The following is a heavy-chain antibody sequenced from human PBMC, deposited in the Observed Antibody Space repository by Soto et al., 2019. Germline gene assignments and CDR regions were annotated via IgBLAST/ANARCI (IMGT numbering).Heavy chain of an antibody. CDR2: IYHSGST. J-gene: IGHJ5*02. D-gene: IGHD3-16*01. CDR1: GGSIRSSHW. Sequence: QVQLLESGPGLVKPSETLSLICTVSGGSIRSSHWWSWVRQPPGKGLERIGEIYHSGSTNLDPSIKSRVTLSVDKSKNQFSLKLTSVTAADTAVYYCARDKATVGGYNLYDPWGQGILVTVSS. CDR3: ARDKATVGGYNLYDP. V-gene: IGHV4-4*02.